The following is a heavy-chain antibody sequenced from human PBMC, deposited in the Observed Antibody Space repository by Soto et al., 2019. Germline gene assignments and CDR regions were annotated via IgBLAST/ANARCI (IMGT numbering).Heavy chain of an antibody. D-gene: IGHD6-6*01. V-gene: IGHV4-59*01. Sequence: SETLSLTCTVSGGSISSYYWSWIRQPPGKGLEWIGYIYYSGSTNYNPSLKSRVTISVDASKNQFSLKLSSVTAADTAVYYCARISSIAARTRFRYFDYWGQGTLVTVS. CDR1: GGSISSYY. J-gene: IGHJ4*02. CDR3: ARISSIAARTRFRYFDY. CDR2: IYYSGST.